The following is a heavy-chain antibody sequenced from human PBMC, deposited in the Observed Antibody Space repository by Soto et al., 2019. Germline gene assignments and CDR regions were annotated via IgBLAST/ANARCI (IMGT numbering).Heavy chain of an antibody. V-gene: IGHV4-31*03. Sequence: QVQLQESGPGLVKPSQTLSLTCTVSGGSISSGGYYWSWIRQHPGKGLEWIGYIYYSGSTYYNPSLKSRVTISXXTXKXXFSPKLSAVTAADTAVYYCARGGNYVDYYYYGMDVWGQGTTVTVSS. J-gene: IGHJ6*02. CDR1: GGSISSGGYY. CDR2: IYYSGST. CDR3: ARGGNYVDYYYYGMDV. D-gene: IGHD4-4*01.